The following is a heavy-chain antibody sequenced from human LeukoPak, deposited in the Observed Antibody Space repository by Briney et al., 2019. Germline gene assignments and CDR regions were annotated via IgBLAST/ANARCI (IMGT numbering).Heavy chain of an antibody. Sequence: GASVKVSCKASGYTFTSYGISWVRQAPGQGLEWMGWISAYNSNTNYAQKLQGRVTMTTDTSTSTAYMELRSLRSDDTAVYYCAVDYYGSGSTPDYYYYYGMDVWGQGTTVTVSS. CDR1: GYTFTSYG. D-gene: IGHD3-10*01. CDR2: ISAYNSNT. J-gene: IGHJ6*02. V-gene: IGHV1-18*01. CDR3: AVDYYGSGSTPDYYYYYGMDV.